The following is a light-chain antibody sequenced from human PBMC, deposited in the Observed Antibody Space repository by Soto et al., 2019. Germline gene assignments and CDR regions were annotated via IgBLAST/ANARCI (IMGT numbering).Light chain of an antibody. CDR2: GAS. V-gene: IGKV3-20*01. CDR1: QSVSGSY. CDR3: QQYGRSPFT. Sequence: EIVLTQSPGTLSLSPGERAALSCRASQSVSGSYVAWYQQKPGQAPRLLIYGASNRATGIPDRFSGSGSGTDFTLTITRLEPEGFAVYSCQQYGRSPFTFGPGTKVDIK. J-gene: IGKJ3*01.